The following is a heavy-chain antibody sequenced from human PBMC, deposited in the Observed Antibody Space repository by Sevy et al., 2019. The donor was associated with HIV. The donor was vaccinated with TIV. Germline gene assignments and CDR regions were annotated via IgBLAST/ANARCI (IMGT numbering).Heavy chain of an antibody. J-gene: IGHJ4*02. CDR3: ARDQLGSIDY. D-gene: IGHD7-27*01. Sequence: GGSLRLSCAVSGFTFSTYAMHWVRQAPGKGLECVAIVSSDGSEINYADSVKGRFTSSRDNSRNTLYLQMNSLRTEDTALYYCARDQLGSIDYWGQGTLVTVSS. CDR2: VSSDGSEI. V-gene: IGHV3-30-3*01. CDR1: GFTFSTYA.